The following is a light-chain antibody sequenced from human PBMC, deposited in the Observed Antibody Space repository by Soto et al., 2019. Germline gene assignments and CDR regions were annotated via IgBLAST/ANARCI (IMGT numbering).Light chain of an antibody. Sequence: EIVLTQSPATLSLSPGERATLSCRASQSVSSYLAWYQQKPGQAPRLLIYDASNRATGIPARFSGSGSGTDFTLNISSLEPEDFAVYYCQQRSNWLSWTVGQGTKVELK. CDR2: DAS. CDR3: QQRSNWLSWT. V-gene: IGKV3-11*01. CDR1: QSVSSY. J-gene: IGKJ1*01.